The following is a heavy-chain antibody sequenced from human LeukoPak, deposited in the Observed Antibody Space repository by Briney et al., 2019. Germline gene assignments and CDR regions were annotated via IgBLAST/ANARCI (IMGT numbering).Heavy chain of an antibody. V-gene: IGHV4-59*01. CDR1: GGSISSYY. Sequence: SETLSLTCTVSGGSISSYYWSWIRRPPGKGLEWIGYIYYSGSTNYNPSLKSRVTISVDTSKNQFSLKLSSVTAADTAVYYCARGGDGYDRDIDYWGQGTLVTVSS. J-gene: IGHJ4*02. D-gene: IGHD5-12*01. CDR3: ARGGDGYDRDIDY. CDR2: IYYSGST.